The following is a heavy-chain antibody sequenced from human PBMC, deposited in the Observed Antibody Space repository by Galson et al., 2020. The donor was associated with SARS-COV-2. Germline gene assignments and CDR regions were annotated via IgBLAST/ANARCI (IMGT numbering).Heavy chain of an antibody. V-gene: IGHV3-48*03. CDR3: ASPYLDAASFFGAFDL. D-gene: IGHD3-9*01. CDR2: ISSSGTNI. J-gene: IGHJ3*01. CDR1: GFSFSDYE. Sequence: GGSLRLSCAGSGFSFSDYEMNWVRHGPGKGLEWVSYISSSGTNIYYADSVKGRFTISRDNSKNSLYLQMTSLRAEDTAIYYCASPYLDAASFFGAFDLWGPGTMVTVSS.